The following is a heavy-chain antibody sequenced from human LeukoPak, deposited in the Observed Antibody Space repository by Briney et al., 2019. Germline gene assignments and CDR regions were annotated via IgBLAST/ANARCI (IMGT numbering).Heavy chain of an antibody. J-gene: IGHJ4*02. D-gene: IGHD5-12*01. CDR3: VRDHRAQSGYPFPYYFDY. CDR2: MNPNSGNT. CDR1: GYTFTSYD. Sequence: ASVKVSCKASGYTFTSYDINWVRQATGQGLEWMGWMNPNSGNTGYAQKFQGRVTMTRNTSISTAYMELSRLTSDDTAVYYCVRDHRAQSGYPFPYYFDYWGQGTLVTVSS. V-gene: IGHV1-8*01.